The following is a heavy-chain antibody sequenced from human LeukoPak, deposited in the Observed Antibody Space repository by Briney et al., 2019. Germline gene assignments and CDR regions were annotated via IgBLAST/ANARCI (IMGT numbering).Heavy chain of an antibody. CDR1: GFTFSTYN. Sequence: GGSLRLSCAASGFTFSTYNMNWVRQAPGKGLEWVSYISSSGSTIYYADSVKGRFTISRDNSKNTLYLQMSSLRAEDTAVYYCVRGFTYYYGSGSYVDYWGQGTLVTVSS. V-gene: IGHV3-48*01. CDR2: ISSSGSTI. D-gene: IGHD3-10*01. CDR3: VRGFTYYYGSGSYVDY. J-gene: IGHJ4*02.